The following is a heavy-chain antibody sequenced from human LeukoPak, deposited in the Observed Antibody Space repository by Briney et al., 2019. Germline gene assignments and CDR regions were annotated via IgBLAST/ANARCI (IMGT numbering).Heavy chain of an antibody. CDR3: VGDFDY. CDR1: GFTFSSHD. Sequence: GGSLRLSCAASGFTFSSHDMHWVRQAPGKGLNWVAFIRYDGSNKQYADSVKGRFTISRDNSKNTLYLQMDSLRGEDTAVYYCVGDFDYWGQGTPVTVSS. CDR2: IRYDGSNK. V-gene: IGHV3-30*02. D-gene: IGHD3-16*01. J-gene: IGHJ4*02.